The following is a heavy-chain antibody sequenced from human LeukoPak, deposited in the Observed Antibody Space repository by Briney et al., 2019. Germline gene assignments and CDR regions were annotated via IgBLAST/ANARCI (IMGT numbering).Heavy chain of an antibody. V-gene: IGHV4-34*01. D-gene: IGHD6-19*01. CDR2: INHSGST. CDR1: GGSFSGYY. J-gene: IGHJ4*02. Sequence: SETLSLTCAVYGGSFSGYYWSWIRQPPGKGLEWIGEINHSGSTNYNPSLKSRVTISVDTSKNQFSLKLSSVTAADTAVYYCATSAVAGTGDYWGQGTLVTVSS. CDR3: ATSAVAGTGDY.